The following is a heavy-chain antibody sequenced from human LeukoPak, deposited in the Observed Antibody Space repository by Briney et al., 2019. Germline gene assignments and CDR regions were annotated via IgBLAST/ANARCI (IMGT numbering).Heavy chain of an antibody. Sequence: GGSLRLSCAASGFTFDDYGMSWVRQAPGKGLEWVSGINWNGGSTGYADSVKGRFTISRDNAKNSLYLQMNSLGAEDTALYYCARGRVGKPSDAFDIRGQGTMVTVSS. CDR3: ARGRVGKPSDAFDI. V-gene: IGHV3-20*04. J-gene: IGHJ3*02. D-gene: IGHD1-14*01. CDR2: INWNGGST. CDR1: GFTFDDYG.